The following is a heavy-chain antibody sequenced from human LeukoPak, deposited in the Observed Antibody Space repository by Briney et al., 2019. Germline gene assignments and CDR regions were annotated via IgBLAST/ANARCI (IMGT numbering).Heavy chain of an antibody. CDR2: ISSSGSTI. Sequence: GGSLRLSCAASGFTFSSYEMNWVRQAPGKGLEWVSYISSSGSTIYYADSVKGRFTISRDNAKNSLYLQMNSLRAEDTAVYYCARVYCSGGSCYAPFDYWGQGTLVTVSS. CDR1: GFTFSSYE. V-gene: IGHV3-48*03. D-gene: IGHD2-15*01. CDR3: ARVYCSGGSCYAPFDY. J-gene: IGHJ4*02.